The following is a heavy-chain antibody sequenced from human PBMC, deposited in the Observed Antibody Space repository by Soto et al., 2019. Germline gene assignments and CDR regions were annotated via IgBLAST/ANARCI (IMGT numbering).Heavy chain of an antibody. CDR3: ARHVGYSSSWFSTDGAYYYYGMDV. CDR1: GYSFTSYW. CDR2: IDPSDSYT. Sequence: PGESLKISCKGSGYSFTSYWISWVRQMPGKGLEWMGRIDPSDSYTNYSPSFQGHVTIPADKSISTAYLQWSSLKASDTAMYYCARHVGYSSSWFSTDGAYYYYGMDVWGQGTTVTVSS. D-gene: IGHD6-13*01. V-gene: IGHV5-10-1*01. J-gene: IGHJ6*02.